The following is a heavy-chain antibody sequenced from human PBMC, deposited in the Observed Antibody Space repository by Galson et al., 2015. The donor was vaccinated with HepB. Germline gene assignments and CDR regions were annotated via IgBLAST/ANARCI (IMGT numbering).Heavy chain of an antibody. CDR1: GYTFTING. J-gene: IGHJ4*02. CDR3: ARDRDYRFDY. D-gene: IGHD3-16*02. Sequence: SVKVSCKASGYTFTINGISWVRQTPRQGLEWLGWISAYGGNTKYAQKYQGRITLTRDTSTSTAYVDLRSLRSDDTATYYCARDRDYRFDYWGQGTLVTVSS. CDR2: ISAYGGNT. V-gene: IGHV1-18*04.